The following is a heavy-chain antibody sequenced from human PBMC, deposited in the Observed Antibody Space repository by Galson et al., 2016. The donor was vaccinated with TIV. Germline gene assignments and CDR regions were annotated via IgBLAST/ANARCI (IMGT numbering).Heavy chain of an antibody. CDR1: GFTFSSFW. D-gene: IGHD4-23*01. V-gene: IGHV3-7*04. CDR2: IKQDGSEQ. Sequence: SLRLSCAASGFTFSSFWMSWVRQAPGKGLEWVANIKQDGSEQYYADSMKGRFTISRDNAENSLCLQMNSLRAEDTAVYYCVREKDYGGCKFDCWGKGVLVTVSS. CDR3: VREKDYGGCKFDC. J-gene: IGHJ4*02.